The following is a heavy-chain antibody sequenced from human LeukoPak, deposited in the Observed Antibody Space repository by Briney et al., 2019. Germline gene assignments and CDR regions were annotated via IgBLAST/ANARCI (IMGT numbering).Heavy chain of an antibody. D-gene: IGHD2-15*01. CDR3: ARLVGYYYYYMDV. Sequence: KASETLSLTCTVSGGSISSSPYYWGWISKPPGKGLEWIGSISYGGTTYYNPSLNSRVTISVDTSKNQFSLRLSSVTAADTAVYYCARLVGYYYYYMDVWGEGTTVTVSS. J-gene: IGHJ6*03. V-gene: IGHV4-39*01. CDR2: ISYGGTT. CDR1: GGSISSSPYY.